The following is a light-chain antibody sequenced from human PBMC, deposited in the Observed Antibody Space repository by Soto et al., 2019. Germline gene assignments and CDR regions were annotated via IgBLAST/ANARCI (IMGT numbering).Light chain of an antibody. CDR1: QDIVTW. J-gene: IGKJ1*01. V-gene: IGKV1-5*03. CDR3: QQYDTYSWT. CDR2: KAS. Sequence: DIQMTQSPSTLSASVGDRVTITCRASQDIVTWLAWYQQKPGKAPKLLIYKASSLESGVPSRFSGSGTGTQFTLTISSLQPDDFATYYCQQYDTYSWTFGQGTKVAIK.